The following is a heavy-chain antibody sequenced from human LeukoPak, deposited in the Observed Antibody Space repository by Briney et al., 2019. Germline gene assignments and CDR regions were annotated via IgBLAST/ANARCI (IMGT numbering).Heavy chain of an antibody. D-gene: IGHD5-12*01. V-gene: IGHV1-2*02. CDR3: ARGDGFGGYDLISY. CDR1: GYTLTNYN. J-gene: IGHJ4*02. CDR2: INPNSGGT. Sequence: GASVKVSRKASGYTLTNYNITWVRQAPGQGLGWMGWINPNSGGTNYAQKFQGRVTMTRDTSISTAYMELSRLRSDDTAVYYCARGDGFGGYDLISYWGQGTLVTVSS.